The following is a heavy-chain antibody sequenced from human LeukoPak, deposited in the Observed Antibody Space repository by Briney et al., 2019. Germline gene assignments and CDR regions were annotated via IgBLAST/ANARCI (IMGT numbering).Heavy chain of an antibody. CDR2: ISYDGSNK. D-gene: IGHD3-9*01. J-gene: IGHJ4*02. Sequence: GGSLRLSCAASGFTFSSYAMHWVRQAPGKGLEWVAVISYDGSNKYYADSVKGRFTISRDNAKNSLYLQMNSLRAEDTAVYYCARNQAGYYQSPLYYFDYWGQGTLVTVSS. V-gene: IGHV3-30-3*01. CDR3: ARNQAGYYQSPLYYFDY. CDR1: GFTFSSYA.